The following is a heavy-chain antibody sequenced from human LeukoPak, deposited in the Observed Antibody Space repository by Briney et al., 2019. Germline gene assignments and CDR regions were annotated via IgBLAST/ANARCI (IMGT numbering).Heavy chain of an antibody. CDR2: ISSSGSNI. J-gene: IGHJ5*02. Sequence: GGSLRLSCAGYGFTFSNYEMNWVRQAPGKGLEWLSYISSSGSNIKYADSVKGRFTISRDNAKNSLFLQMSSLRADDTAVYYCARDRITVLGGPWFDAWGQGTLVTVSS. CDR1: GFTFSNYE. D-gene: IGHD2-8*02. V-gene: IGHV3-48*03. CDR3: ARDRITVLGGPWFDA.